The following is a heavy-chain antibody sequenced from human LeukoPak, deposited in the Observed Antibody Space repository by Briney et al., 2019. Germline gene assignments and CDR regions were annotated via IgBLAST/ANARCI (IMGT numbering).Heavy chain of an antibody. CDR1: GFTFSSYA. Sequence: PGGSLRLSCAACGFTFSSYAMHWVRQAPGKGLEWVAVISYDGSNKYYADSVKGRFTISRDNSKNTLYLQMNSLRAEDTAVYYCAAYSSSWSAFDYWGQGTLVTVSS. CDR3: AAYSSSWSAFDY. J-gene: IGHJ4*02. CDR2: ISYDGSNK. V-gene: IGHV3-30-3*01. D-gene: IGHD6-13*01.